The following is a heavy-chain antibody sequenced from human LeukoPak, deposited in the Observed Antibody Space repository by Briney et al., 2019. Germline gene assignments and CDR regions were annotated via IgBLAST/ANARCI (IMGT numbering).Heavy chain of an antibody. V-gene: IGHV3-23*01. CDR3: AKAPCSSISCHHYYYYYALDV. J-gene: IGHJ6*02. CDR2: MSSNGGST. Sequence: GGSLRLSCAPSGFTFNIYAMNWVSQPPGKGLEWVSAMSSNGGSTYSADSVKGRFTIPRDTCKNTLDLRMSALGAEDTAVYYCAKAPCSSISCHHYYYYYALDVWGQGTTVTVSS. CDR1: GFTFNIYA. D-gene: IGHD2-2*01.